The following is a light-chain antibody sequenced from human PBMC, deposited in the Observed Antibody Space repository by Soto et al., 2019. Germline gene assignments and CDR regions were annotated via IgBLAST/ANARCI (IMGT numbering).Light chain of an antibody. V-gene: IGKV1-39*01. J-gene: IGKJ3*01. CDR1: QSISTY. Sequence: DIQMTQSPSSLPASVGDRVTITCRASQSISTYVNWYQQKAGKAPKLLIYDASSLYSGVPSRFSGSGSGTDFTLTISILQPEDFATYYCQQSYSTPTFGPGTKVDIK. CDR2: DAS. CDR3: QQSYSTPT.